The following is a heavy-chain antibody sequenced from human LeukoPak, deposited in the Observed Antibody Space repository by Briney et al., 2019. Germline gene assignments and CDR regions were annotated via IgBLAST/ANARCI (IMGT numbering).Heavy chain of an antibody. D-gene: IGHD5-12*01. CDR3: ALRQGYYYLYYYMDV. J-gene: IGHJ6*03. Sequence: ASVKVSCKTSGYTFNRFDINWVRHAPGQGLEWMGWVSPKSGDTEYAQKFQGRVSMTMDTSISTVYMELSSLTSEDTAVYYCALRQGYYYLYYYMDVWGKGTTVTVSS. CDR1: GYTFNRFD. CDR2: VSPKSGDT. V-gene: IGHV1-8*01.